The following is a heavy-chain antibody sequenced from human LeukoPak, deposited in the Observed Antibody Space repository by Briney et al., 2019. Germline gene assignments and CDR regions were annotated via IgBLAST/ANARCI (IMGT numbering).Heavy chain of an antibody. J-gene: IGHJ4*02. V-gene: IGHV3-23*01. D-gene: IGHD3-22*01. CDR1: GFTFSNYA. Sequence: GGSLRLSCAASGFTFSNYAMTGVRQAPGEGLEWISSLSGNGGSTYYADSVKGRFTISRDNSKNTLYLQMNSLRAEDTAIYYCASRNYYDSGSYGIDYWGQGTLVTVSS. CDR3: ASRNYYDSGSYGIDY. CDR2: LSGNGGST.